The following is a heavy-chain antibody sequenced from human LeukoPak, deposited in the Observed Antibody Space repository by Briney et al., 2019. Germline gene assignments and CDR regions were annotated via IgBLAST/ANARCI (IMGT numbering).Heavy chain of an antibody. Sequence: ASVKVSCKASGYTFTSYGISWVRQAPGQGLEWMGWISAYNGRTNYAQRLQGRVTMTTDTSTSTAYMELRSLRSDDTAVYYCARVAPNRRYCSGGTCLNSFDYWGQGTLVTVSS. CDR1: GYTFTSYG. CDR2: ISAYNGRT. CDR3: ARVAPNRRYCSGGTCLNSFDY. J-gene: IGHJ4*02. V-gene: IGHV1-18*01. D-gene: IGHD2-15*01.